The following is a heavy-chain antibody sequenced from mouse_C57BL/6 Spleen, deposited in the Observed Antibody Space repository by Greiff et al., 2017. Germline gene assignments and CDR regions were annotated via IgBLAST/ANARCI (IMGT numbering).Heavy chain of an antibody. D-gene: IGHD4-1*01. CDR3: ASNWDGGFAY. V-gene: IGHV2-5*01. CDR1: GFSLTSYG. CDR2: IWSGGST. J-gene: IGHJ3*01. Sequence: QVQLQQSGPGLVKPSQCLSITCTVSGFSLTSYGVHWVRQSPGKGLEWLGVIWSGGSTDYNAAFMSRLSITKDNSKSQVFFKMTSLQADDTSIYYCASNWDGGFAYWGQGTLVTVSA.